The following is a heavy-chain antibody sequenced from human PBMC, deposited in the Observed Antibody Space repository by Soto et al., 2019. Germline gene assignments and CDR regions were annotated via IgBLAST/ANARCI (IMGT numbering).Heavy chain of an antibody. J-gene: IGHJ4*02. CDR1: GYTFTSYA. CDR2: INAGNGNT. Sequence: ASVKVSCKASGYTFTSYAMHWVRQAPGQRLEWMGWINAGNGNTKYSQKFQGRVTITRDTSASTAYMELSSLRSEDTAVYYCARMDHGDYRYYFDYWGQGTLVTVSS. D-gene: IGHD4-17*01. V-gene: IGHV1-3*01. CDR3: ARMDHGDYRYYFDY.